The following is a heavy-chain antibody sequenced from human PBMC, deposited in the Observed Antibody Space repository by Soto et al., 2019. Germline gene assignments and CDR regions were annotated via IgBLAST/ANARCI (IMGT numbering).Heavy chain of an antibody. Sequence: GESLKISCKGSGYSFTTYWIGWVRQMPGKGLEWMGVIYPGDSDTRYSPSFQGQVTISADKSIGTAYLQWSSLKASDTAMYYCARLERTFYSDTSGYPFDYWGQGTLVTVSS. CDR2: IYPGDSDT. D-gene: IGHD3-22*01. J-gene: IGHJ4*02. CDR3: ARLERTFYSDTSGYPFDY. V-gene: IGHV5-51*01. CDR1: GYSFTTYW.